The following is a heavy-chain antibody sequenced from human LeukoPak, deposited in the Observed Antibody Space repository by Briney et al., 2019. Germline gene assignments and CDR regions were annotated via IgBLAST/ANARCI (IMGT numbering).Heavy chain of an antibody. CDR2: ISYDVNNK. D-gene: IGHD3-10*01. J-gene: IGHJ3*02. Sequence: PGRSLRLSCAASGFTFSTYGMHWVRQAPGKGLEWVAVISYDVNNKYYADSVKGRFTISRDNSKNTLYLQMNSLRAEDTAVYYCAKEYLIWFGDFDAFDIWGQGTMVTVSS. V-gene: IGHV3-30*18. CDR3: AKEYLIWFGDFDAFDI. CDR1: GFTFSTYG.